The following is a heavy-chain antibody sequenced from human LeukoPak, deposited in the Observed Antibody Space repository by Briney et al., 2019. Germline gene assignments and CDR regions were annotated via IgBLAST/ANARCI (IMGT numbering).Heavy chain of an antibody. Sequence: GGSLRLSCAASGFSFTSYWMHWVRQAPGKGLEWVAVISYDGSNKYYADSVKGRFTISRDNSKNTLYLQMNSLRAEDTAVYYCARDQGGDYWGQGTLVTVSS. CDR2: ISYDGSNK. CDR3: ARDQGGDY. V-gene: IGHV3-30-3*01. CDR1: GFSFTSYW. D-gene: IGHD3-16*01. J-gene: IGHJ4*02.